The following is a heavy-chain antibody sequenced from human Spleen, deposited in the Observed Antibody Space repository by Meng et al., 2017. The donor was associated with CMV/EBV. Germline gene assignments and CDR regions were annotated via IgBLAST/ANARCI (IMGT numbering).Heavy chain of an antibody. D-gene: IGHD5-18*01. CDR2: INSDGSST. Sequence: GESLKISCAASGLTFSTSALHWVRQAPGKGLVWVSRINSDGSSTTYADSVKGRFTISRDNAKKSLYLQMNSLTAEDTATYYCVRVGYSYGWDGFDYWGQGTLVTVSS. CDR3: VRVGYSYGWDGFDY. J-gene: IGHJ4*02. CDR1: GLTFSTSA. V-gene: IGHV3-74*01.